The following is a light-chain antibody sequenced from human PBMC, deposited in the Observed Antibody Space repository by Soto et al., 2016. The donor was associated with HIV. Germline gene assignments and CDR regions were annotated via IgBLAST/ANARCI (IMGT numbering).Light chain of an antibody. CDR2: DDA. CDR3: QVWDTNTDHWV. CDR1: NIGSKV. V-gene: IGLV3-21*03. Sequence: SYVLTQPPSVSVAPGKTARITCGGMNIGSKVVHWYQLKPGQVPILVVFDDANRPSAIPERFSGANSGSTATLTISRVEAGDEADYYCQVWDTNTDHWVFGGGTKLTVL. J-gene: IGLJ3*02.